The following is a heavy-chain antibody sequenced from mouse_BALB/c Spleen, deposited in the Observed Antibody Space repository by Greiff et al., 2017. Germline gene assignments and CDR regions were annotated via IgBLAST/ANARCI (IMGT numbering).Heavy chain of an antibody. Sequence: QVQLKQSGAELVRPGTSVKISCKASGYTFTNYWLGWVKQRPGHGLEWIGDIYPGGGYTNYNEKFKGKATLTADTSSSPAYMQLSSLTSEDSAVYFCARLLGNAMDYWGQGTSVTVSS. J-gene: IGHJ4*01. V-gene: IGHV1-63*02. D-gene: IGHD1-1*01. CDR1: GYTFTNYW. CDR3: ARLLGNAMDY. CDR2: IYPGGGYT.